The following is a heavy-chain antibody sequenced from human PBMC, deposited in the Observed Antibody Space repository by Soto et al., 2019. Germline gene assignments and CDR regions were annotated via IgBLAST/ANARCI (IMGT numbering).Heavy chain of an antibody. CDR1: GYIVTGSF. D-gene: IGHD4-17*01. Sequence: ASVKVSGKTSGYIVTGSFIHWVRQTPGQGLQWMGRITPNSGDTKYGQTFQGRVTFTRDTSTSTAYMELSGLRSDDTALYYCVRWGYGSTSLEFLGQGTLVTVSS. J-gene: IGHJ4*03. CDR2: ITPNSGDT. V-gene: IGHV1-2*06. CDR3: VRWGYGSTSLEF.